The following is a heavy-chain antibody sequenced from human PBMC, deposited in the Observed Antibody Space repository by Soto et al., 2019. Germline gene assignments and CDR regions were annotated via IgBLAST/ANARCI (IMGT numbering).Heavy chain of an antibody. D-gene: IGHD1-20*01. CDR2: IIPIFGTP. J-gene: IGHJ6*02. CDR1: GDTFNTFA. Sequence: ASVKVSCKASGDTFNTFAISWLRQAPGQGLEWMGGIIPIFGTPDYAQHFPGRVTISADESTNTAYLELSSLRSEDTAVYYCARSPGITGTRASQYAMDVWGQGTTVTVSS. CDR3: ARSPGITGTRASQYAMDV. V-gene: IGHV1-69*13.